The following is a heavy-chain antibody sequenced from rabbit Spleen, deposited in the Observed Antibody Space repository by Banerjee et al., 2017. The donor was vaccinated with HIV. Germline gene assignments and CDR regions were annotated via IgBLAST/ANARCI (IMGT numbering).Heavy chain of an antibody. CDR3: AKDVDTIYFRFSL. V-gene: IGHV1S45*01. D-gene: IGHD1-1*01. CDR1: GFSFSSRYY. CDR2: INTGSSGST. Sequence: QEQLEESGGGLVKPGASLTLTCTASGFSFSSRYYMCWVRQAPGKGLEWIACINTGSSGSTNYASWAKGRFTISKTSSTTVTLQMTSLTAADTATYFCAKDVDTIYFRFSLWGPGTLVTVS. J-gene: IGHJ4*01.